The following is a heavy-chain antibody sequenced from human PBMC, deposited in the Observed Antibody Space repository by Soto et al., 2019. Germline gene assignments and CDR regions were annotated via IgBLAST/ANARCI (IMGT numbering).Heavy chain of an antibody. CDR3: PKDYGLGGGSCYPY. CDR1: GFSFSSYA. D-gene: IGHD2-15*01. CDR2: ISGSGGNT. J-gene: IGHJ4*02. Sequence: EVQLLESGGDLVQPGGSLRLSCATSGFSFSSYAMSWVRQAPGKGLEWVSAISGSGGNTFYANSVRGRFTISRDNFENTLDLQMSSLRADDTALYYCPKDYGLGGGSCYPYWGQGTLVTVSS. V-gene: IGHV3-23*01.